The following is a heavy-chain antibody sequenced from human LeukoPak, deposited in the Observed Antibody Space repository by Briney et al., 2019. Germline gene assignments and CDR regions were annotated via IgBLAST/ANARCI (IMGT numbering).Heavy chain of an antibody. CDR3: ARGGYGSADLYYYYYYMDV. Sequence: ASVKVSCKASGYTFTSYDINWVRQATGQGLEWMGWMNPNSGNTGYAQKFQGRVTMTRNTSISTAYMELSSLRSEDTAVYYCARGGYGSADLYYYYYYMDVWGKGTTVTISS. J-gene: IGHJ6*03. CDR2: MNPNSGNT. V-gene: IGHV1-8*01. D-gene: IGHD3-10*01. CDR1: GYTFTSYD.